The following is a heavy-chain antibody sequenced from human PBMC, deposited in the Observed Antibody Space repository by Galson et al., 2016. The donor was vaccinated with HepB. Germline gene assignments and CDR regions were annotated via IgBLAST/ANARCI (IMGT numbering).Heavy chain of an antibody. Sequence: SLRLSCAASGFTFNTYAMSWVRQAPGKGPEWVSAITGNGGTTYCTDSVKGRFTISRDNSKNTLYLQMNSLRAEDAAVYYCAKISLVGYNSGWGGSFDIWGRGTMVTVSS. V-gene: IGHV3-23*01. J-gene: IGHJ3*02. CDR3: AKISLVGYNSGWGGSFDI. D-gene: IGHD6-19*01. CDR2: ITGNGGTT. CDR1: GFTFNTYA.